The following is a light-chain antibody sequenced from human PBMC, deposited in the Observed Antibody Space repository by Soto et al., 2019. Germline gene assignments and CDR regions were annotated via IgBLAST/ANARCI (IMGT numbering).Light chain of an antibody. Sequence: EIVLTQSPDTLSLSPGERATLACRASQSVDNYLAWYQQRPGQAPRLLISDTSNKASGIPARFSGSGSGTDFNLNISSLEPEDFAVYDCQQHSTGPPLTFGGRTKVEIK. J-gene: IGKJ4*01. CDR3: QQHSTGPPLT. CDR1: QSVDNY. V-gene: IGKV3-11*01. CDR2: DTS.